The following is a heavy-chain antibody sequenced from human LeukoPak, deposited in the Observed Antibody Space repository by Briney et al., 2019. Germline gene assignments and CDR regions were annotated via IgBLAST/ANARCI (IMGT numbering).Heavy chain of an antibody. Sequence: SETLSLTCAVSGASITSGGYSWSWIRQPPGKGLEWVGYIYHSGSAYYNPSLRSRVTLSVDTSRNQFSLKLTSVTAADTAVYYCARHQYANNWFDPWGQGTLVTVSS. J-gene: IGHJ5*02. CDR3: ARHQYANNWFDP. CDR2: IYHSGSA. CDR1: GASITSGGYS. V-gene: IGHV4-30-2*03. D-gene: IGHD2-8*01.